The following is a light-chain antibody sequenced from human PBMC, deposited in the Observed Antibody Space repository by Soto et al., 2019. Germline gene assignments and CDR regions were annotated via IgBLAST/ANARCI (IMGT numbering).Light chain of an antibody. CDR1: SFNIGFNY. Sequence: QSVLTQHPSASGTPGQTVTISCSGSSFNIGFNYVYWYQQLPGMAPKLLIHSNDERPSGVPDRFSGSKSGTSASLAISGLRSEDEAEYYCAAWDDSLSGGVFGTGTKLTVL. CDR2: SND. J-gene: IGLJ1*01. CDR3: AAWDDSLSGGV. V-gene: IGLV1-47*02.